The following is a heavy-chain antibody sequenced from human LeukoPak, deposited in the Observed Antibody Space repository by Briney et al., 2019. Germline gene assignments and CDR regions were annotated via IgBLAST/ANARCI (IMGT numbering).Heavy chain of an antibody. CDR2: ISGSGGESTT. J-gene: IGHJ4*02. CDR1: GFTFSSCG. D-gene: IGHD4-17*01. CDR3: VKGPGPTVNYYFDF. Sequence: GGSLRLSCAASGFTFSSCGMSWVRQAPGKGLEWVSAISGSGGESTTYYADSVKGRFTISRDNSKNTLFLQMNSLRAEDTAVYYCVKGPGPTVNYYFDFWGQGTLVTVSS. V-gene: IGHV3-23*01.